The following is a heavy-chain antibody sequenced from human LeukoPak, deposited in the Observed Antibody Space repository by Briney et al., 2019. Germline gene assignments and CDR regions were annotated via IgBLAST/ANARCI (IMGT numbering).Heavy chain of an antibody. J-gene: IGHJ4*02. CDR2: IYYSGST. Sequence: SETLSLTCTVSGGSISSYYWTWIRQPPGKGLEWIGYIYYSGSTNYNPSLKSRVTISVDTSKNQFSLKLSSVTAADTAVYYCARVESSWYIERWGQGTLVTVSS. CDR3: ARVESSWYIER. V-gene: IGHV4-59*01. CDR1: GGSISSYY. D-gene: IGHD6-13*01.